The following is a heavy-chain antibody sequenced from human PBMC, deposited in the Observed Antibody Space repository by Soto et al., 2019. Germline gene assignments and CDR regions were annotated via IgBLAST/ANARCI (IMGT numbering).Heavy chain of an antibody. CDR2: IYYSGST. Sequence: SETLSLTCTVSGGSISSYYWSWIRQPPGKGLEWIGYIYYSGSTNYNPSLKSRVTMSVDTSKNQFSLKLSSVTAADPAVYYCARSRRYYDSRGMYYCDCDGMDVRGQGTMVTVS. CDR3: ARSRRYYDSRGMYYCDCDGMDV. V-gene: IGHV4-59*01. D-gene: IGHD3-22*01. J-gene: IGHJ6*02. CDR1: GGSISSYY.